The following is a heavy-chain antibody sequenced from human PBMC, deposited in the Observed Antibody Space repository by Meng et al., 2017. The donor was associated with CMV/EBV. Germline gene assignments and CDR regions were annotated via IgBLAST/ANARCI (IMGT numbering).Heavy chain of an antibody. D-gene: IGHD4-11*01. CDR2: IRYDGSNK. CDR1: GFTFSSYG. Sequence: GGSLRLSCAAPGFTFSSYGMHWVRQAPGKGLEWVAFIRYDGSNKYYADSVKGRFTISRDNSKNTLYLQMNSLRAEDTAVYYCAKDRVSQFDYWGQGTLVTVSS. V-gene: IGHV3-30*02. J-gene: IGHJ4*02. CDR3: AKDRVSQFDY.